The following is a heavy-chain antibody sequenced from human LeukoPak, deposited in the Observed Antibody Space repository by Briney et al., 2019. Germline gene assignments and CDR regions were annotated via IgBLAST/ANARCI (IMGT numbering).Heavy chain of an antibody. D-gene: IGHD4-17*01. V-gene: IGHV3-23*01. CDR3: AKGSLYGDYYFDY. CDR1: GFTFSSYA. J-gene: IGHJ4*02. Sequence: QTGGSLRLSCAASGFTFSSYAMSWVRQAPGKGLEWVSAISGSGGSTYYTDSVKGRFTISRDNSKNTLYLQMNSLRAEDTAVYYCAKGSLYGDYYFDYWGQGTLVTVSS. CDR2: ISGSGGST.